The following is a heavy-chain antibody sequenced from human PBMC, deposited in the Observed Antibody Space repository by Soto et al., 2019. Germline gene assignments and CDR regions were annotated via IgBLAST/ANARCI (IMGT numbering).Heavy chain of an antibody. Sequence: ASVKVSCKASGYTFTSYGISWVRQAPGQGLEWMGWISAYNGNTNYAQKLQGRVTMTTDTSTSTAYMELRSLRSDDTAVYYCARDTPYYEDRSGWAAFDIWGQGTMVTVSS. D-gene: IGHD3-22*01. J-gene: IGHJ3*02. CDR1: GYTFTSYG. CDR3: ARDTPYYEDRSGWAAFDI. CDR2: ISAYNGNT. V-gene: IGHV1-18*04.